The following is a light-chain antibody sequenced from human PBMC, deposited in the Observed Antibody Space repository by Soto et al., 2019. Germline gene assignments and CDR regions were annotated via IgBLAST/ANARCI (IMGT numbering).Light chain of an antibody. CDR2: EVS. CDR3: SSYAGSNNFV. CDR1: SSDIGNYDF. V-gene: IGLV2-8*01. Sequence: QSALTQPASVSGSPGQSITISCTGTSSDIGNYDFVSWYQQVPGTAPKAMIYEVSRRPSGVPERFSGSKSGNTASLTVSGLQADDEAHYYCSSYAGSNNFVFGTGTKLTVL. J-gene: IGLJ1*01.